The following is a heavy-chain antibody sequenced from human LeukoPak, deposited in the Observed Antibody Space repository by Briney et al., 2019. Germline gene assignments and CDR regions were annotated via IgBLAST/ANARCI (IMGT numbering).Heavy chain of an antibody. CDR1: GFSLTTSGVG. CDR2: IYWDDDI. D-gene: IGHD1-26*01. CDR3: AHRGFSGSYHFDY. Sequence: SGPTLVNPTQTLTLTCTFSGFSLTTSGVGVGWIRQPPGKALEWLALIYWDDDIHYSPSLKSRFTITKDASKNQVVLTLINMDRVDTATYYCAHRGFSGSYHFDYWGQGALVTVSS. J-gene: IGHJ4*02. V-gene: IGHV2-5*02.